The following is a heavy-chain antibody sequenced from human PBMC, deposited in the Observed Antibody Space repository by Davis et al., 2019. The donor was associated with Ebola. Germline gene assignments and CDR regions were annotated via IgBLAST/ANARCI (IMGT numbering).Heavy chain of an antibody. CDR1: GASIIHDDHA. V-gene: IGHV4-30-4*08. CDR3: ARDDLIGFIEY. Sequence: SETLSLTCTVSGASIIHDDHAWSWIRQPPGKGLEWIGFVYHSGYSHYNPSLESRVTISVDTSKNQFSLKLNSVTAADTAVYFCARDDLIGFIEYWGQGALVTVSS. CDR2: VYHSGYS. D-gene: IGHD2-21*01. J-gene: IGHJ4*02.